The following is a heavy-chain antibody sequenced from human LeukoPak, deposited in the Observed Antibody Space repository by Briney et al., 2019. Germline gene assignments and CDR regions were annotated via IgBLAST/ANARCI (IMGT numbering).Heavy chain of an antibody. V-gene: IGHV4-59*01. Sequence: SETLSLTCTVSGDSITSYYWSWIRQPPGKGLEWIGHIYHNRRPNYNPSLRSRVAISVDTSKNQLSLKLSSVTAADTAVYYCARDRAMVRGVIKRDYWGQGTLVTVSS. CDR3: ARDRAMVRGVIKRDY. D-gene: IGHD3-10*01. CDR2: IYHNRRP. CDR1: GDSITSYY. J-gene: IGHJ4*02.